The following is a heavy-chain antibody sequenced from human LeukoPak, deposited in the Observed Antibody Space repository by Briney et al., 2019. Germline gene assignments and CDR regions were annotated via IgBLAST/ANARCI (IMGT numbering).Heavy chain of an antibody. CDR1: EFTFSTYW. D-gene: IGHD1-1*01. CDR3: ARSNWPYYFDY. Sequence: PGGSLRLSCAASEFTFSTYWMHWVRQAPGKGLVWISWITGDGSSTRYADSVKGRFTISRDNAKNTLYLQVNSLRAEDTAVYYCARSNWPYYFDYWGQGTLVTVS. V-gene: IGHV3-74*01. CDR2: ITGDGSST. J-gene: IGHJ4*02.